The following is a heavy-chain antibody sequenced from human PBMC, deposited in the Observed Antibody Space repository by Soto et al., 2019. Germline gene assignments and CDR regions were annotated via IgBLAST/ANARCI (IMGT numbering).Heavy chain of an antibody. V-gene: IGHV4-59*01. CDR1: GGSISSYY. D-gene: IGHD5-18*01. CDR2: IYYSGST. J-gene: IGHJ6*02. CDR3: AREDTAMVRPSYGMDG. Sequence: SETLSLTCTVSGGSISSYYWSWIRQPPGKGLEWIGYIYYSGSTNYNPSLKSRVTISVDTSKNQFSLKLSSVTAADTAVYYCAREDTAMVRPSYGMDGWGQGTTVTVSS.